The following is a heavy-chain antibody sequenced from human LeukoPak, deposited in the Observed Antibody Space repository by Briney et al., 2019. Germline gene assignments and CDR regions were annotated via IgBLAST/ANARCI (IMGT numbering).Heavy chain of an antibody. D-gene: IGHD6-13*01. CDR2: IYYSGST. V-gene: IGHV4-39*01. Sequence: SEPLSLTCTVSGGSIGSSSNYWGWIRQPPGKGLEWIGSIYYSGSTSYNPSLKSRVTISVDTSKNQFSLTLSSVTAADTAVYYCARHPYNLYIAAAGTNFDYWGQGTLVTVSS. J-gene: IGHJ4*02. CDR1: GGSIGSSSNY. CDR3: ARHPYNLYIAAAGTNFDY.